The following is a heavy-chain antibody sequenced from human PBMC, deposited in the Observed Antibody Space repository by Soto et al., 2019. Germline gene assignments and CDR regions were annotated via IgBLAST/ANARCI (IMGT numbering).Heavy chain of an antibody. CDR1: GYTLTELS. D-gene: IGHD3-22*01. Sequence: GASVKVSCKVSGYTLTELSMHWVRQAPGKGLEWMGGFDPEDGETIYAQKFQGRVTMTEDTSTDTAYMELSSLRSEDTAVYYCAAGYYDSSGHGADAFDIWGQGTMVTVSS. CDR2: FDPEDGET. J-gene: IGHJ3*02. V-gene: IGHV1-24*01. CDR3: AAGYYDSSGHGADAFDI.